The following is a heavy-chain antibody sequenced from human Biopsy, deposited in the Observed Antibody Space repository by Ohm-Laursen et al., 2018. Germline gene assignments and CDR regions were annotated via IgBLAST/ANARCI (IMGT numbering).Heavy chain of an antibody. J-gene: IGHJ4*02. CDR1: SYTFTDYN. V-gene: IGHV1-2*02. CDR3: ARDPLNGHKHFDY. Sequence: PSVTVSCKASSYTFTDYNIHWMRQDPGQGLEWLGYIDFKTGATNYAQKFQGTVTMTRDTSISTTYLALGSLRSADTAIYYCARDPLNGHKHFDYWGQGSLVTVSS. CDR2: IDFKTGAT. D-gene: IGHD2-8*01.